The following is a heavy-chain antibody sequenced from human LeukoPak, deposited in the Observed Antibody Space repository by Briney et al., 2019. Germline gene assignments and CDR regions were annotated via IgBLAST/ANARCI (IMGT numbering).Heavy chain of an antibody. J-gene: IGHJ4*02. Sequence: PGGSLRLSCAASGFTVSSNYMSWVRQAPGKGLEWVSVIYSGGSTYYADSVKGRFTISRDNAKNSLYLQMNSLRDEDSALYYCAGDKGYSSGWPFDYWGQGTLVTVSS. CDR2: IYSGGST. CDR1: GFTVSSNY. CDR3: AGDKGYSSGWPFDY. D-gene: IGHD6-19*01. V-gene: IGHV3-53*01.